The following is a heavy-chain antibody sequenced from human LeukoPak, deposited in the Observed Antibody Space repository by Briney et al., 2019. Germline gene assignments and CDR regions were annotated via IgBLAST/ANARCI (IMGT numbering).Heavy chain of an antibody. D-gene: IGHD5-18*01. CDR1: GFTFSSCG. CDR3: AKDKKEGSYGRLYYFDY. CDR2: ISGSGGST. J-gene: IGHJ4*02. Sequence: GGTLRLSCAASGFTFSSCGMSWVRQAPGKGLEWVSAISGSGGSTYYADSVKGRFTISRDNSKNTLYLQMNSLRAEDTAVYYCAKDKKEGSYGRLYYFDYWGQGTLVTVSS. V-gene: IGHV3-23*01.